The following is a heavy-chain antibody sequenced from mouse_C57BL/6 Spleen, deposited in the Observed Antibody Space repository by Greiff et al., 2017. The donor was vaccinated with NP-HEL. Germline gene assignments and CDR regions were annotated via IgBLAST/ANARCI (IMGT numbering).Heavy chain of an antibody. D-gene: IGHD5-1-1*01. CDR1: GYTFTSYW. J-gene: IGHJ4*01. CDR3: ARDTTWAMDY. CDR2: IHPNSGST. V-gene: IGHV1-64*01. Sequence: VQLQQSGAELVKPGASVKLSCKASGYTFTSYWMHWVKQRPGQGLEWIGMIHPNSGSTNYNEKFKSKATLTVDKSASTAYMQLSSLTSEDSAVYYGARDTTWAMDYWGKGASVTVSS.